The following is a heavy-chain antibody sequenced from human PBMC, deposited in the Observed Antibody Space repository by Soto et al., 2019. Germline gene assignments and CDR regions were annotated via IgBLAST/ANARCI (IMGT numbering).Heavy chain of an antibody. CDR2: MNPNSGNT. Sequence: QVQPVQSGAEVKKPGASVKVSCKASGYTFTSYDINWVLQATGQGLEWMGWMNPNSGNTGNAQKFQGRITMTRNTSISTAYMELSSLRSEDTAVYYCARSVEWLASFDYWGQGTLVTVSS. J-gene: IGHJ4*02. CDR3: ARSVEWLASFDY. V-gene: IGHV1-8*01. CDR1: GYTFTSYD. D-gene: IGHD6-19*01.